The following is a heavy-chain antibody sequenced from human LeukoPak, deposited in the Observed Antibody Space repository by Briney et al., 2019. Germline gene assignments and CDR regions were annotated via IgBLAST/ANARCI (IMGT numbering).Heavy chain of an antibody. D-gene: IGHD2-2*01. CDR1: GFTFSSYG. J-gene: IGHJ6*04. V-gene: IGHV3-33*01. CDR2: IWYDGSNK. CDR3: AGHPRYCSSTSCLYGMDV. Sequence: GRSLRLSCAASGFTFSSYGMHWVRQAPGEGLEWVAVIWYDGSNKYYADSVKGRFTISRDNSKNTLYLQMNSLRAEDTAVYYCAGHPRYCSSTSCLYGMDVWGKGTTVTVSS.